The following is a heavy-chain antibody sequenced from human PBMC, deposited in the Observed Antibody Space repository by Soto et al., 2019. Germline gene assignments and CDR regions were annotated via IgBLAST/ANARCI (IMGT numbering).Heavy chain of an antibody. CDR1: GGTFSIYA. Sequence: SVKVSCKASGGTFSIYAISCVLQSGVRGLDWMGGIIPIFGTANYAQKFQGRVTITADKSTSTAYMELSSLRSEDTAVYYCARAGVDYYDSSGYYYPSNDYWGQGTLVTVSS. CDR3: ARAGVDYYDSSGYYYPSNDY. J-gene: IGHJ4*02. V-gene: IGHV1-69*06. CDR2: IIPIFGTA. D-gene: IGHD3-22*01.